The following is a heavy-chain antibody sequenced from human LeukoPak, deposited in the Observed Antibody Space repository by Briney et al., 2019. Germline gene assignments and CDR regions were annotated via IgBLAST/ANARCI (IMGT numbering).Heavy chain of an antibody. Sequence: SQTLSLTCTVSGGSISSGGYYWSWIRQPPGKGLEWIGYIYHSGSTYYNPSLKSRVTISVDRSKNQFSLKLSSVTAADTAVYYCARGIYSSGWYFDYWGQGTLVTVFS. CDR3: ARGIYSSGWYFDY. CDR2: IYHSGST. D-gene: IGHD6-19*01. V-gene: IGHV4-30-2*01. J-gene: IGHJ4*02. CDR1: GGSISSGGYY.